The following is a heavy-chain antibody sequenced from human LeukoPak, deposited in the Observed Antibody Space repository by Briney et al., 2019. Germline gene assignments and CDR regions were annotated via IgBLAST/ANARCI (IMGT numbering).Heavy chain of an antibody. Sequence: ASVKVSCKVSGYTLTELSMHWVRQAPGKGLEWMGGFDPEDGETIYAQKFQGRVTMTEDTSTDTAYMELSSLRSEDTAVYYCAIGRSSTYYFDYWGQGTLVTVSS. D-gene: IGHD2-2*01. J-gene: IGHJ4*02. CDR1: GYTLTELS. CDR2: FDPEDGET. CDR3: AIGRSSTYYFDY. V-gene: IGHV1-24*01.